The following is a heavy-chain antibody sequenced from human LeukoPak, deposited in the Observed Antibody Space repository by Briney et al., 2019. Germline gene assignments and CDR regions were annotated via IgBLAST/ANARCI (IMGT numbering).Heavy chain of an antibody. CDR3: AGGYDILTGYDY. CDR2: IYYSGST. V-gene: IGHV4-38-2*01. J-gene: IGHJ4*02. Sequence: SETLSLTCAVSGYSISSGYSWGWIRQPPGKGLEWIGSIYYSGSTYYNPSLKSRVTISMDTSKNQFSLKLSSVTAVDTAVYYCAGGYDILTGYDYWGQGTLVTVSS. D-gene: IGHD3-9*01. CDR1: GYSISSGYS.